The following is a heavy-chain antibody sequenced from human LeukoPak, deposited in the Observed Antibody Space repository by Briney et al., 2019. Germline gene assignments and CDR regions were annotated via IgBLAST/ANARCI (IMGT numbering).Heavy chain of an antibody. J-gene: IGHJ4*02. D-gene: IGHD1-26*01. V-gene: IGHV3-23*01. CDR2: ISGSGGGT. Sequence: GGSLRLSCAASGFTFSSYAMSWVRQAPGKGLEWVSAISGSGGGTYYADSVEGRFTISRDNSKNTLYLQMNSLRAEDTAVYYCAKDPWVGATGQDYWGQGTLVTVSS. CDR1: GFTFSSYA. CDR3: AKDPWVGATGQDY.